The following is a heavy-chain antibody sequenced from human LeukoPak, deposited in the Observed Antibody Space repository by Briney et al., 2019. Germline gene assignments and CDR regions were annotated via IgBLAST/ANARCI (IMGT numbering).Heavy chain of an antibody. CDR3: ARGSGNSLFDY. CDR2: IDPNSGGT. J-gene: IGHJ4*02. V-gene: IGHV1-2*02. Sequence: ASVKASCKASGYTFTGLYMHWVRQAPGQGLEWMGWIDPNSGGTNYAQKFQGRVTMTRDTSISTAYMELSSLRSDDTAVYYCARGSGNSLFDYWGQGTLVAVSS. CDR1: GYTFTGLY. D-gene: IGHD3-10*01.